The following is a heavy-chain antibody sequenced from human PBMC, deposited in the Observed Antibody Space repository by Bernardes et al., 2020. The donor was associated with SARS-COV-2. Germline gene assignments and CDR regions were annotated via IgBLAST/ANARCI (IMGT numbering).Heavy chain of an antibody. D-gene: IGHD6-19*01. CDR2: ISYDGSNK. CDR1: GFTFSSCG. Sequence: GGTLTLSCAASGFTFSSCGMHWVRQAPGKGLEWVAVISYDGSNKYYADSVKGRFTISRDNSKNTLYLQMNSLRAEDTAVYYCARDGRGSGWTGYFDYWGQGTLVTVSS. J-gene: IGHJ4*02. V-gene: IGHV3-30*03. CDR3: ARDGRGSGWTGYFDY.